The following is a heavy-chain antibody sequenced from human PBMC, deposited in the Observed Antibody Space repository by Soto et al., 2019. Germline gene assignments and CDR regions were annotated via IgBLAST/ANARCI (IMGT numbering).Heavy chain of an antibody. CDR2: IYYSGRT. V-gene: IGHV4-31*03. Sequence: QVQLQESGPGLVKPSQTLSLTCTVSGGSISSGGYYWSWIRQHPGKGLAWIGYIYYSGRTYYNPSIKSRVTISIDTSKNLFSLNLNSVTAADTAVYYCARGILGDYAFDYWGQGTLVTVSS. CDR1: GGSISSGGYY. J-gene: IGHJ4*02. CDR3: ARGILGDYAFDY. D-gene: IGHD4-17*01.